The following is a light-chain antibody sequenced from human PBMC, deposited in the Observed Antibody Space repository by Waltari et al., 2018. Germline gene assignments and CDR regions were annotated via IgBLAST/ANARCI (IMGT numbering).Light chain of an antibody. V-gene: IGLV3-21*02. CDR1: NIESQT. CDR3: QVCDTATDHWV. CDR2: DNA. Sequence: SYVLTQPPSVSVAPGQTARITRGGENIESQTVHCYQQQPGQAPLLVVFDNAYRPSGMPERFSGSNSGNTATLTITRVEVGDEADFYCQVCDTATDHWVFGGGTKLTVL. J-gene: IGLJ3*02.